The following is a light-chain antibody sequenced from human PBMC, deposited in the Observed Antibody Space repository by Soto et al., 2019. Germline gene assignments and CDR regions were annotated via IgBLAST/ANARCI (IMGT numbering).Light chain of an antibody. CDR3: SAHGGTNPYV. CDR1: ASDIGGYTF. J-gene: IGLJ1*01. V-gene: IGLV2-8*01. Sequence: HSALPQPPSASGSPGQSVAISCTGTASDIGGYTFVSWYQQHPGKAPKLLIYDVNKRPSGVPDRFSGSKSGNTASLTVSGLQAEDEADYYCSAHGGTNPYVFITGTKLTVL. CDR2: DVN.